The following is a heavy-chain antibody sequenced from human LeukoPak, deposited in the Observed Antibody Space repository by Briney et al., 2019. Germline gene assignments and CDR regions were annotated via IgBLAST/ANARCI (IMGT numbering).Heavy chain of an antibody. D-gene: IGHD3-16*02. V-gene: IGHV1-18*01. CDR2: ISAYNGNT. J-gene: IGHJ4*02. Sequence: GASVKVSCKASGYTFTRYGISWARQAPGLGLELMGWISAYNGNTNYAQKLQGRVTMTTDTSTSTAYMELRSLRSDDTAVYYCARDSSLSMITFGGVIVFDYWGQGTLVTVSS. CDR3: ARDSSLSMITFGGVIVFDY. CDR1: GYTFTRYG.